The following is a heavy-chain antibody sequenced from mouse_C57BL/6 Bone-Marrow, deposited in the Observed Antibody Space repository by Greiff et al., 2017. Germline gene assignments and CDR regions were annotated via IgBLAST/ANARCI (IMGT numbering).Heavy chain of an antibody. Sequence: QVQLQQSGAELARPGASVKLSCKASGYTFTSYGISWVKQRTGQGLEWIGEIYPRSGNTYYNEKFKGKATLTADKSSSTAYMELRSLTSEDSAVYFCARDYGYDGGSYAMDYWGQGTSVTVSS. CDR3: ARDYGYDGGSYAMDY. CDR2: IYPRSGNT. D-gene: IGHD2-2*01. CDR1: GYTFTSYG. J-gene: IGHJ4*01. V-gene: IGHV1-81*01.